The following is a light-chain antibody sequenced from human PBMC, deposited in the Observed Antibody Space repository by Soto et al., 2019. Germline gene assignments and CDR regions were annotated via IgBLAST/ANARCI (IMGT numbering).Light chain of an antibody. V-gene: IGKV1-5*01. CDR2: GAS. J-gene: IGKJ1*01. Sequence: DIQLTQSPPTLSASVGDRVTNTCRASQSIRYYLAWYQQMPGKTPKLLIYGASSLQSGVPSRFSGSGSGTEFTLTISSLQPDDFATYFCQHHNSYSQTFGQGTKV. CDR1: QSIRYY. CDR3: QHHNSYSQT.